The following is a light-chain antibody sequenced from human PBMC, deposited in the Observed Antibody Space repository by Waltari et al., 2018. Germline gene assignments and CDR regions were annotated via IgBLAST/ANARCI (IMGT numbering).Light chain of an antibody. CDR1: STDAERYDP. V-gene: IGLV2-8*01. Sequence: QSARTQPPSASGSPGQSITISRTGISTDAERYDPGFWYQQHPGNAPKLLIYEVTKRPSVVPDRFSGSKSDNTASLAVSGLQAEDEADYYCSSYAGGSSLMFGGGTKLTVL. CDR2: EVT. CDR3: SSYAGGSSLM. J-gene: IGLJ3*02.